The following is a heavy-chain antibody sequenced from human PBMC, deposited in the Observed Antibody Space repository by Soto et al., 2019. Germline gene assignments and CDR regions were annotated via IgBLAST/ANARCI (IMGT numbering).Heavy chain of an antibody. D-gene: IGHD3-10*01. CDR2: ISHTGDT. CDR1: GGSINSYDW. CDR3: ARQMYAPGIRGGLMP. Sequence: PSETLSLTCGVSGGSINSYDWWTWVRQPPKKGLEWIGEISHTGDTNYNPSLKSRATMSVDKSKNQFSLKLTSVTAADTAGYYCARQMYAPGIRGGLMPWGHGALVTFSS. V-gene: IGHV4-4*02. J-gene: IGHJ5*02.